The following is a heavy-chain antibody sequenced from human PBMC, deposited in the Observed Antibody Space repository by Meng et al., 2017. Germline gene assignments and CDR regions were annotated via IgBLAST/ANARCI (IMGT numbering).Heavy chain of an antibody. J-gene: IGHJ4*02. V-gene: IGHV1-24*01. CDR3: ATAASYGDYDPWGY. Sequence: ASVKVSCKVSGYTLTELSMHWVRQAPGKGLEWMGGFDPEDGETIYAQKFQGRVTMTEDTSTDTAYMELSSLRSEDTAVYYCATAASYGDYDPWGYWGQGTLVTGYS. D-gene: IGHD4-17*01. CDR2: FDPEDGET. CDR1: GYTLTELS.